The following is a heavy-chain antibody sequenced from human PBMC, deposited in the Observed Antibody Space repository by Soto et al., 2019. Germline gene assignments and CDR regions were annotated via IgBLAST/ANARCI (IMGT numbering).Heavy chain of an antibody. CDR3: ARDYGDYQFDY. CDR2: IYYRGTT. V-gene: IGHV4-39*02. J-gene: IGHJ4*02. D-gene: IGHD4-17*01. Sequence: SETLSLTCTVSGGSISSSSYYWGWIRQPRGKGLEWIGNIYYRGTTYYNPSLKSRVTISVDTSKNQFSLKLASVTAADTAVYYCARDYGDYQFDYWGQGTLVTVSS. CDR1: GGSISSSSYY.